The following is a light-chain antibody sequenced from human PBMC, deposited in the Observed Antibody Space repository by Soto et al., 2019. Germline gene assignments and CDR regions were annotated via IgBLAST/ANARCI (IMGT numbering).Light chain of an antibody. CDR1: QSIRSH. V-gene: IGKV1-39*01. J-gene: IGKJ3*01. CDR3: QQSFSSPFT. CDR2: GAS. Sequence: DIQMTQSPSSLSASVGDRVSITCRASQSIRSHLNWFQHKPGKAPKVLIYGASSLQGGVPSRFSGSGSGTDFTLTIKSLQPEDCATYYCQQSFSSPFTFGPGTKVDVK.